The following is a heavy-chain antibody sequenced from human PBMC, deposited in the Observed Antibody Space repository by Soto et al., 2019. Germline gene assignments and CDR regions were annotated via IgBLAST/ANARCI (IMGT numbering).Heavy chain of an antibody. J-gene: IGHJ4*02. CDR2: ISGSGGST. CDR3: AKLGPSRITMVRGARFDY. V-gene: IGHV3-23*01. CDR1: GFTFSNAW. D-gene: IGHD3-10*01. Sequence: GGSLRLSCAASGFTFSNAWMSWVRQAPGKGLEWVSAISGSGGSTYYADSVKGRFTISRDNSKNTLYLQMNSLRAEDTAVYYCAKLGPSRITMVRGARFDYWGQGTLVTVSS.